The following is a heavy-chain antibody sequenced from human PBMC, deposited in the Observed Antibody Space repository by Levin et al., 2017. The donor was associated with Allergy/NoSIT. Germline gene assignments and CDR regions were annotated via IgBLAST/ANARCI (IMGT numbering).Heavy chain of an antibody. Sequence: ETLSLTCAASGFTFSSYWMSWVRQAPGKGLEWVANIKQDGSEKYYVDSVKGRFTISRDNAKNSLYLQMNSLRAEDTAVYYCARDDSSSWYDLVLGVYDYYGMDVWGQGTTVTVSS. V-gene: IGHV3-7*01. CDR3: ARDDSSSWYDLVLGVYDYYGMDV. CDR2: IKQDGSEK. CDR1: GFTFSSYW. D-gene: IGHD6-13*01. J-gene: IGHJ6*02.